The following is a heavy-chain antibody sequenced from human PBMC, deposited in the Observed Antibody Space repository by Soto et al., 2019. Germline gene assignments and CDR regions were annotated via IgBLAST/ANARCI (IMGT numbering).Heavy chain of an antibody. Sequence: EVQLVESGGGLVQPGGSLRLSCAASGFTFSSYSMNWVRQAPGKGLEWISYISGSSGSIYYADSVKGRFTISRDNAKNSLYLQMNSLIDEDTAVYYCARGGLLDYWGQGTLVIVSS. CDR1: GFTFSSYS. CDR3: ARGGLLDY. J-gene: IGHJ4*02. CDR2: ISGSSGSI. V-gene: IGHV3-48*02.